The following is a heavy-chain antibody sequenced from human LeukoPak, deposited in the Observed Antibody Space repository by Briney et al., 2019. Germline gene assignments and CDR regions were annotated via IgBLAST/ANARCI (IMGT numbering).Heavy chain of an antibody. D-gene: IGHD3-3*01. V-gene: IGHV3-11*01. CDR3: ARVRDDFWSGYYNDFDY. CDR2: ISSSGSTI. CDR1: GFTFSDYY. Sequence: GGSLRLSCAASGFTFSDYYMSWIRQAPGKGLEWVSYISSSGSTIYYADSVKGRFTISRDNAKNSLYLQMNSLRAEDTAAYYCARVRDDFWSGYYNDFDYWGQGTLVTVSS. J-gene: IGHJ4*02.